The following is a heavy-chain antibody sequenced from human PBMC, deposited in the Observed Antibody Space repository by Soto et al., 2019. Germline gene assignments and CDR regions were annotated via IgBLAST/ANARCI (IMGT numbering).Heavy chain of an antibody. CDR3: ARDRPTPVAGPPTSIDY. J-gene: IGHJ4*02. D-gene: IGHD6-19*01. Sequence: GGSLRLSCAASGFPFSSYSMNWVRQAPGKGLEWVSYISSSSTIYYADSVKGRFTISRDNAKNSLYLQMNSLRAEDTAVYYCARDRPTPVAGPPTSIDYWGQGTLVTVSS. CDR2: ISSSSTI. V-gene: IGHV3-48*01. CDR1: GFPFSSYS.